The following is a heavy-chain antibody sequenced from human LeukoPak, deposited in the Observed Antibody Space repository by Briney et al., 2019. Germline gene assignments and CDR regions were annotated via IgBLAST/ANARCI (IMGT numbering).Heavy chain of an antibody. D-gene: IGHD2-2*01. CDR3: ATSALIVVVPAATWWYYFDY. Sequence: SVKVSCKASGGTFSSYAISWVRQAPGQGLEWMGGIIPIFGTANYAQKFQGRVTITADESTSTAYMELSSLRSEDTAVYYCATSALIVVVPAATWWYYFDYWGQGTLVTVSS. V-gene: IGHV1-69*13. CDR2: IIPIFGTA. CDR1: GGTFSSYA. J-gene: IGHJ4*02.